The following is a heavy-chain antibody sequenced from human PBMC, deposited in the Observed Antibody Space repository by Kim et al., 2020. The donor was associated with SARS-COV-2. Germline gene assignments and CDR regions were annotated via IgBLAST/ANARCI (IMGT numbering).Heavy chain of an antibody. J-gene: IGHJ4*02. Sequence: AKGFTGRFVFSLDTSVSTAYLQISSLKAEDTAVYYCARADSSGWYEYYFDYWGQGTLVTVSS. D-gene: IGHD6-19*01. CDR3: ARADSSGWYEYYFDY. V-gene: IGHV7-4-1*02.